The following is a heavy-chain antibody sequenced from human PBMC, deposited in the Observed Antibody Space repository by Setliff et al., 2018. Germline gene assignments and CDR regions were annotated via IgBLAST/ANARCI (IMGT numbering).Heavy chain of an antibody. D-gene: IGHD1-26*01. V-gene: IGHV2-5*08. CDR3: GHRQGGNSFQVDN. CDR1: GFSLSTSGMC. J-gene: IGHJ4*02. CDR2: IDWDDK. Sequence: SGPTLVNPTQTLTLTCTFSGFSLSTSGMCVSWIRQPPGKALEWLARIDWDDKRYNPSLNSRLAIARDTSKNQVVLTMINMDPVDTATYYCGHRQGGNSFQVDNWGQGTLVTVSS.